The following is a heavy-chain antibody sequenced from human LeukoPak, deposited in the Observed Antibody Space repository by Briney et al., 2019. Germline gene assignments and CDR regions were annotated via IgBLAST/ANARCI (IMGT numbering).Heavy chain of an antibody. CDR1: GYSISSGYY. CDR3: ARQHSYYDFWSGYYWRAMGDVGGRYYFDY. CDR2: INHSGST. D-gene: IGHD3-3*01. J-gene: IGHJ4*02. V-gene: IGHV4-38-2*01. Sequence: PSETLSLTCAVSGYSISSGYYWGWIRQPPGKGLEWIGSINHSGSTYYNPSLKSRVTISVDTSKNQFSLKLSSVTAADTAVYYCARQHSYYDFWSGYYWRAMGDVGGRYYFDYWGQGTLVTVSS.